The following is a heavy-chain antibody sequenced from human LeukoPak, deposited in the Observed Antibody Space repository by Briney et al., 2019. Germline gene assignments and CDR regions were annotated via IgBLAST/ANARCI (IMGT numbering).Heavy chain of an antibody. Sequence: SETLSLTCAVYGGSFSGYYWSWIRQPPGKGLEWIGEINHSGSTNYNPSLKSRVTIPVDTSKNQLSLKLSSVTAADTAVYYCASSTVTSRDTDYWGQGTLVTVSS. J-gene: IGHJ4*02. CDR1: GGSFSGYY. CDR3: ASSTVTSRDTDY. V-gene: IGHV4-34*01. D-gene: IGHD4-17*01. CDR2: INHSGST.